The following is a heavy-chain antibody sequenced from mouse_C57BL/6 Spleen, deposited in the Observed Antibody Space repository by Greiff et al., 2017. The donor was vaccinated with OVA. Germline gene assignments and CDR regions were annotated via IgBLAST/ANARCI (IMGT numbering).Heavy chain of an antibody. V-gene: IGHV1-53*01. CDR3: ARWRGDGNYAYYAMDY. D-gene: IGHD2-1*01. CDR1: GYTFTSYW. J-gene: IGHJ4*01. Sequence: QVQLQQPGPELVKPGASVKLSCKASGYTFTSYWMHWVKQRPGQGLEWIGNINPSNGGTNYNEKFKSKATLTVDKSSSTAYMQLSSLTSEDSAVYYCARWRGDGNYAYYAMDYWGQGTSVTVSS. CDR2: INPSNGGT.